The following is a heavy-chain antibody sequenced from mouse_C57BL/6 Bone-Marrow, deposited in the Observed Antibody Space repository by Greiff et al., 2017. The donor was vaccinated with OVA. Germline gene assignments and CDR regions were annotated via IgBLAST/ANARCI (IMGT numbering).Heavy chain of an antibody. Sequence: QVQLQQPGAELVKPGASVKMSCKASGYTFTSYWITWVKQRPGQGLEWIGDIYPGSGSTNYNEKFKSKATLTVDTSSSTAYMQLSSLTSEDSAVYYCARRYYGSSYGYYAMDYWGQGTSVTVSS. CDR3: ARRYYGSSYGYYAMDY. CDR2: IYPGSGST. D-gene: IGHD1-1*01. J-gene: IGHJ4*01. V-gene: IGHV1-55*01. CDR1: GYTFTSYW.